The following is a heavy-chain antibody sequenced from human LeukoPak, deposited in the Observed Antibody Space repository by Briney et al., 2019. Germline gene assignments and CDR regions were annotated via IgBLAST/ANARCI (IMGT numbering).Heavy chain of an antibody. CDR3: ARDYCSSSSCNGVFDY. CDR1: GFTFSSYA. Sequence: GRSLRLSCVASGFTFSSYAMHWVRQAPGKGLEWVAVISYDGANEYSADSVKGRFTITRDNSKNTLYLQMNSLRAEDTAVYYCARDYCSSSSCNGVFDYWGQGTLVTVSS. J-gene: IGHJ4*02. CDR2: ISYDGANE. D-gene: IGHD2-2*01. V-gene: IGHV3-30*04.